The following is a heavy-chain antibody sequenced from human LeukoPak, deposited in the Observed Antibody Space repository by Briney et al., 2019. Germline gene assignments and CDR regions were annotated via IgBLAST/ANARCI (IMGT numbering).Heavy chain of an antibody. Sequence: ASVKVSCKASGYTFTDYYMHWVRQAPGQGLEWMGWINPNSGGTNYAQKFQGRVTMTRDTSISTAYMELSRLRSDDTAVYYCARLRYFDWLRPSYYYYGMDVWGQGTTVTDSS. J-gene: IGHJ6*02. V-gene: IGHV1-2*02. D-gene: IGHD3-9*01. CDR3: ARLRYFDWLRPSYYYYGMDV. CDR2: INPNSGGT. CDR1: GYTFTDYY.